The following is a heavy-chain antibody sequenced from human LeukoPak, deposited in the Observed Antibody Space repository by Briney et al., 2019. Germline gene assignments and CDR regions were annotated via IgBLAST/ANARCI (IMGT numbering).Heavy chain of an antibody. V-gene: IGHV4-59*01. Sequence: SETLSLTCTVSGGSITNYYWSWIRQPPGKGLEWIGYIYYSGSTNYNPSLKSRVTISVDTSKNQFSLKLSSVTAADTAVYYCARAGDFWSGYSYYYMDVWGKGTTVTVSS. CDR1: GGSITNYY. J-gene: IGHJ6*03. D-gene: IGHD3-3*01. CDR2: IYYSGST. CDR3: ARAGDFWSGYSYYYMDV.